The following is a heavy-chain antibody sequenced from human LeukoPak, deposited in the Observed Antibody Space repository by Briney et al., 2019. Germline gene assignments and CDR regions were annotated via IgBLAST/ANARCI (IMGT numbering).Heavy chain of an antibody. CDR2: IKEDGSET. Sequence: GGSLRLSCAASGFTFSSYWMTWVRQAPGKGLEWVANIKEDGSETYYVDSVEGRFTISRDNARNSLYLQVNSLRVEDTAVYYCATRERARAGPYYYYWYMGVWGKGTTVTVSS. CDR1: GFTFSSYW. D-gene: IGHD1-26*01. CDR3: ATRERARAGPYYYYWYMGV. V-gene: IGHV3-7*01. J-gene: IGHJ6*03.